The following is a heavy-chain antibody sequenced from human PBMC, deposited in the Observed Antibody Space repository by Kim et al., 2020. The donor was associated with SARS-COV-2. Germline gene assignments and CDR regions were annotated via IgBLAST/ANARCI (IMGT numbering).Heavy chain of an antibody. CDR1: GFTFRNHW. D-gene: IGHD6-6*01. CDR2: IKHDGSST. J-gene: IGHJ5*02. CDR3: AGLAARGVDT. V-gene: IGHV3-74*01. Sequence: GGSLRLSCAASGFTFRNHWMHWVRQAPGKGLVWVSRIKHDGSSTDYADSVKGRFTISRDNARNTLYLQMNSLRDEDSAVYYCAGLAARGVDTWGQGTLVTVSS.